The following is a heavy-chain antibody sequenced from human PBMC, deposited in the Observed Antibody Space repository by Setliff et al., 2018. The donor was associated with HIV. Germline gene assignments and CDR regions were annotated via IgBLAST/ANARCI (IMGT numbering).Heavy chain of an antibody. D-gene: IGHD3-10*01. Sequence: SETLSLTCTVSSGSISSGSYYWSWIRQPAGKGLGWIGHIYASGSTNYNPSLKSRVTISVDTSKNQYSLKLSSVTAADTAVYYCATQRNYYGSGSYSDYWGQGTLVTVSS. CDR1: SGSISSGSYY. J-gene: IGHJ4*02. CDR3: ATQRNYYGSGSYSDY. V-gene: IGHV4-61*09. CDR2: IYASGST.